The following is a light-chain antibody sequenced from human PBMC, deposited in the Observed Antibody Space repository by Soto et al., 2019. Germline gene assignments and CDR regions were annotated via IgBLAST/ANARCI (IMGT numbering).Light chain of an antibody. Sequence: QSVLSQPPPVSGAPGQRVTISCTGSSSNIGAGYDAHWFQQVPGTAPKLLIYGSTNRPSGVPGRFSGSKSGTSASLAITGLQAEDEADYYCQSYDSSLGGNYVFGTGTKV. CDR1: SSNIGAGYD. J-gene: IGLJ1*01. V-gene: IGLV1-40*01. CDR2: GST. CDR3: QSYDSSLGGNYV.